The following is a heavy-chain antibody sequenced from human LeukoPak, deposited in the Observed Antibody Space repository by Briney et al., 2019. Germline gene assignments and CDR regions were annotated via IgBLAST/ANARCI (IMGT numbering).Heavy chain of an antibody. Sequence: GGSLRLSCAASGFTFSGSAMHWVRQASAKGLEWVGRIRSKANNYATSYAASVKGRFTISRDDSKNTASLQMNSLKTEDTAVYYCAAAFGTAFDIWAQGTMVTVSS. CDR1: GFTFSGSA. J-gene: IGHJ3*02. D-gene: IGHD3-10*01. CDR2: IRSKANNYAT. CDR3: AAAFGTAFDI. V-gene: IGHV3-73*01.